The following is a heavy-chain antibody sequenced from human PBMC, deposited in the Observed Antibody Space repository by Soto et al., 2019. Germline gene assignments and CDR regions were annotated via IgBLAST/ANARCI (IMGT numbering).Heavy chain of an antibody. CDR1: GFIFTTSD. CDR3: AKGGGGDHGY. J-gene: IGHJ4*02. Sequence: EVQLVESEGGLVQPGGSLRLSCEASGFIFTTSDMSWVRQAPGKGLEWISSITITGDTTHYADSVKGPFTISRDNSRNKGYLQMHSLKRHLTAGIFLAKGGGGDHGYWGQGTLVAVSS. CDR2: ITITGDTT. D-gene: IGHD3-16*01. V-gene: IGHV3-23*04.